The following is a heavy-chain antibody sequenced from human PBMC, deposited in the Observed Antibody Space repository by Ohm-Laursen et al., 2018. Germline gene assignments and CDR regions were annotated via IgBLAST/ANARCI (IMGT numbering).Heavy chain of an antibody. J-gene: IGHJ4*02. CDR2: ISWNSGSI. CDR1: GFTFDDYA. V-gene: IGHV3-9*01. D-gene: IGHD2-2*02. Sequence: SLRLSCAASGFTFDDYAMHWVRQAPGKGLEWVSVISWNSGSIGYADSVKGRFTISRDNAKNSLYLQMNSLRAEDTALYYCAKDIRYQLLYMDYWGQGTLVTVSS. CDR3: AKDIRYQLLYMDY.